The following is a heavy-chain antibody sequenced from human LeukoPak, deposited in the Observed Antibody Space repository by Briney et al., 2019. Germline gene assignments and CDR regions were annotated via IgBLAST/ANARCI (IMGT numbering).Heavy chain of an antibody. Sequence: GGSLRLSCAASGFTFSSYSMNWVRQAPGKGLEWVSSISSSSSYIYYADSVKGRFTISRDNAKNTLYLQMNSLRAEDTAVYYCARGGPYCSSTSCQIDYWGQGTLVTVSS. CDR3: ARGGPYCSSTSCQIDY. CDR1: GFTFSSYS. V-gene: IGHV3-21*01. D-gene: IGHD2-2*01. CDR2: ISSSSSYI. J-gene: IGHJ4*02.